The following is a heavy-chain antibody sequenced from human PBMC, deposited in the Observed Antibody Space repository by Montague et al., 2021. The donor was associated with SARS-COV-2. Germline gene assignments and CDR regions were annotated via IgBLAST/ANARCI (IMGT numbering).Heavy chain of an antibody. CDR3: AREYRIELWQTNWYFGL. J-gene: IGHJ2*01. CDR1: GGSISSSNW. D-gene: IGHD5-18*01. Sequence: SETLSLTCAVSGGSISSSNWWSWVRQPPGKGLEWIGEIYHSGNTKYNPSLKSRVSISVDTSKNQFSLRLSSVTAADTAVYYCAREYRIELWQTNWYFGLWGRGTLVTVSS. CDR2: IYHSGNT. V-gene: IGHV4-4*02.